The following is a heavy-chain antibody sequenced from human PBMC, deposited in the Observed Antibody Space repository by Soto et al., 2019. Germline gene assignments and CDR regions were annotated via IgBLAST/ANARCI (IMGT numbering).Heavy chain of an antibody. Sequence: QVQLVESGGGVVQPGRSLRLSCAASGFTFSSYAMHWVRQAPGKGLEWVAVISYDGSNKYYADSVKGRFTISRDNSKNTLYLQMNSLRAEDTAVYYCAREPQLVSGLYYYGMDVWGQGTTVTVSS. D-gene: IGHD2-2*01. J-gene: IGHJ6*02. CDR1: GFTFSSYA. CDR3: AREPQLVSGLYYYGMDV. V-gene: IGHV3-30-3*01. CDR2: ISYDGSNK.